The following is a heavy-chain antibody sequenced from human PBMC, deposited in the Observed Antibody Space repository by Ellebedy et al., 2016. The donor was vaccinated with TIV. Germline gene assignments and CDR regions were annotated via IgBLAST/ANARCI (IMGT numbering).Heavy chain of an antibody. V-gene: IGHV4-39*01. J-gene: IGHJ5*02. CDR1: GGSISSSSYY. CDR2: IYYSGST. Sequence: MPSETLSLTCTVSGGSISSSSYYWGWIRQPPGKGLEWIGSIYYSGSTYYNPYLKSRVTISVDTSKNQFSLKLSSVTAADTVVYYCSRHVDEYSSSKRFDPWGQGTLVTVSS. CDR3: SRHVDEYSSSKRFDP. D-gene: IGHD6-6*01.